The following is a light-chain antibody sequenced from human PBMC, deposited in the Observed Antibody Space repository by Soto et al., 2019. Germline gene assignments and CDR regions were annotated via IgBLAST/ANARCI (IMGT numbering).Light chain of an antibody. Sequence: QPVLTQPASVSGSPGQSITISCTGTSSDVGGYNYVSWYQQHPGKAPKLMIYDVSNRPSRVSNRFSGSKSGNTASLTISGLQAEDEADYYCSSYTSSSTRVFGGGTKVTVL. CDR1: SSDVGGYNY. CDR3: SSYTSSSTRV. CDR2: DVS. V-gene: IGLV2-14*01. J-gene: IGLJ2*01.